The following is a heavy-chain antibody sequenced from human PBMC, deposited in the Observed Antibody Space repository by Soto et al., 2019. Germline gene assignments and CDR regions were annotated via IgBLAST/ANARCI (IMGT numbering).Heavy chain of an antibody. CDR2: ILYDGSNE. J-gene: IGHJ5*02. CDR1: GFTFSTYG. CDR3: AKGKIRRSNSSTLYH. D-gene: IGHD3-10*01. Sequence: QVQLVESGGGVVQPGGSLRLSCEGSGFTFSTYGIHWVRQAPGKGLEWLASILYDGSNEYYADSVKGRFTISRDNSKNTAYLQMNSLRSDEAAVYYCAKGKIRRSNSSTLYHWGQGTLVTVSS. V-gene: IGHV3-30*18.